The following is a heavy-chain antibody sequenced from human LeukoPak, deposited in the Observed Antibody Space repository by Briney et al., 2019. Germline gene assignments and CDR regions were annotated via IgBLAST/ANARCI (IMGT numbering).Heavy chain of an antibody. J-gene: IGHJ4*02. CDR2: INPNSGGT. CDR1: GYTFTGYY. CDR3: ARDSSSSGLFFDY. D-gene: IGHD6-6*01. V-gene: IGHV1-2*02. Sequence: ASVKVSCKDSGYTFTGYYMHWVRQAPGQGLEWMGWINPNSGGTNYAQKFQGRVTMTRDTSISTAYMELSRLRSDDTAVYYCARDSSSSGLFFDYWGQGTLVTVSS.